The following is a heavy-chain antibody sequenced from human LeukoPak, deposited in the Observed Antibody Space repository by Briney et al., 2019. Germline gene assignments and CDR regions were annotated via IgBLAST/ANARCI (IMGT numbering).Heavy chain of an antibody. J-gene: IGHJ6*02. D-gene: IGHD2-2*01. CDR2: FDPEDGET. Sequence: ASVKVSCKVSGYTLTELSMHWVRQAPGKGLEWMGGFDPEDGETIYAQKFQGRVTMTTDTSTSTAYMELRSLRSDDTAVYYCARDRHCSSTSCSYYYYYGMDVWGQGTTVTVSS. CDR1: GYTLTELS. CDR3: ARDRHCSSTSCSYYYYYGMDV. V-gene: IGHV1-24*01.